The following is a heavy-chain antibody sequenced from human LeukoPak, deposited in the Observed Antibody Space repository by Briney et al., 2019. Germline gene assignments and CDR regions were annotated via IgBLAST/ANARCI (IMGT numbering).Heavy chain of an antibody. CDR2: IYYSGST. Sequence: SETLSLTCTVSGGSISSSSYYWGWIRQPPGKGLEWIGGIYYSGSTYYNPSLKSRVTISVDTSKNQFSLKLSSVTAADTAVYYCARRYCSGGSCPTWGHWYFDLWGRGTLVTVSS. CDR3: ARRYCSGGSCPTWGHWYFDL. V-gene: IGHV4-39*01. D-gene: IGHD2-15*01. J-gene: IGHJ2*01. CDR1: GGSISSSSYY.